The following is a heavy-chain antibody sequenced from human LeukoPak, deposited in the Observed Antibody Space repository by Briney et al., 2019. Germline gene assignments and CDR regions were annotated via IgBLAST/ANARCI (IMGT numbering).Heavy chain of an antibody. V-gene: IGHV3-48*01. D-gene: IGHD3-3*01. CDR3: ARGHITIFGVVPMGFDP. CDR2: ISSSSSTI. J-gene: IGHJ5*02. Sequence: GGSLRLSCAASGFTFSSYSMNWVRQAPGKGLEWVSYISSSSSTIYYADSVKGRFTISRDNAKNSLYLQMNSLRAEDTAVYYCARGHITIFGVVPMGFDPWGQGTLVTVFS. CDR1: GFTFSSYS.